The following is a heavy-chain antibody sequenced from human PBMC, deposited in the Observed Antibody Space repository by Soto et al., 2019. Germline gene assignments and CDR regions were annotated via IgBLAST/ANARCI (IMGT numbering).Heavy chain of an antibody. CDR1: GYTFTSYA. V-gene: IGHV1-3*01. CDR3: ARDPQLERGPWYYYMDV. D-gene: IGHD1-1*01. J-gene: IGHJ6*03. CDR2: INAGNGNT. Sequence: GASVKVSCKASGYTFTSYAMHWVRQAPGQRLEWMGWINAGNGNTKYSQKFQGRVTITRDTSASTAYMELSSLRSEDTAVYYCARDPQLERGPWYYYMDVWGKGTTVTVSS.